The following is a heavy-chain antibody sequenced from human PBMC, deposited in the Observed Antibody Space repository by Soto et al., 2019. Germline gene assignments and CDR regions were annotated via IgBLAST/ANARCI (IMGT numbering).Heavy chain of an antibody. V-gene: IGHV4-39*01. J-gene: IGHJ4*02. CDR1: GGSVSSNCHY. CDR3: GKILVGATADTDADS. Sequence: KPSETLSPTCIVSGGSVSSNCHYWGWILHPAGKGLEWIGSINNNGVTNYNSSLKSRVTISRDTSKNQFSLRLTSVTAADTAVYYCGKILVGATADTDADSWGQGTLVTVSS. CDR2: INNNGVT. D-gene: IGHD2-15*01.